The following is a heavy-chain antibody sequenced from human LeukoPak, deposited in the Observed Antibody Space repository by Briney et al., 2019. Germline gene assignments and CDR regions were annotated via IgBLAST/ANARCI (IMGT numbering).Heavy chain of an antibody. D-gene: IGHD2-2*01. J-gene: IGHJ6*02. Sequence: GGSLRLSCAASGFTFSSYAMSWVRQAPGKGLEWVSAISGSGGSTYYADSVKGRFTISRDNSKNTLYLQMNSLRAEDTAVYYCAKDLIYRRSTSCHYYYYGMDVWGQGTTVTVSS. CDR1: GFTFSSYA. CDR2: ISGSGGST. CDR3: AKDLIYRRSTSCHYYYYGMDV. V-gene: IGHV3-23*01.